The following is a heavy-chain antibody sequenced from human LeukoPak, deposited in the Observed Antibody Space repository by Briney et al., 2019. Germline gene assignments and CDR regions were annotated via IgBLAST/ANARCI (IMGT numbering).Heavy chain of an antibody. CDR1: GFTFSIYG. J-gene: IGHJ4*02. CDR2: IASDGNGI. D-gene: IGHD6-13*01. V-gene: IGHV3-30*18. Sequence: ARSLRLSCAASGFTFSIYGMHWVRQAPGKGLECMAAIASDGNGIFYSDSIRGRFAISRDNSRNTVSLQMNSLRAEDTAIYYCAKRGHFSSSWYHYFDYWGQGTLVTVSS. CDR3: AKRGHFSSSWYHYFDY.